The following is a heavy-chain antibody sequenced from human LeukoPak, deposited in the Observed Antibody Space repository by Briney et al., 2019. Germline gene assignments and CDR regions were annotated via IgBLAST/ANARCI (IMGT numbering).Heavy chain of an antibody. CDR2: ISGSGGGI. CDR3: ATLAGYFDWFPRGGWFDP. V-gene: IGHV3-23*01. CDR1: GFTFSSYA. J-gene: IGHJ5*02. Sequence: PGGSLRLPCAASGFTFSSYAMTWVRQAPGKGLEWVSGISGSGGGIYYADSVKGRLTISRDNSKNTLYLQMNSLRAEDTAVYYCATLAGYFDWFPRGGWFDPWGQGTLVTVSS. D-gene: IGHD3-9*01.